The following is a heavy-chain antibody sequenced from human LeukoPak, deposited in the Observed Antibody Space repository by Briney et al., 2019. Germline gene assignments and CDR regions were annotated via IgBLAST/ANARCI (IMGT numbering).Heavy chain of an antibody. V-gene: IGHV4-30-2*03. D-gene: IGHD3-22*01. J-gene: IGHJ5*02. CDR2: IYHSGST. Sequence: PSQTLSLTCTVSGGSISSGGFYWSWIRQPAGKGLEWIGSIYHSGSTYYNPSLKSRVTISVDTSKNQFSLKLSSVTAADTAVYYCARRWTYYYDSSGYRKFDPWGQGTLVTVSS. CDR3: ARRWTYYYDSSGYRKFDP. CDR1: GGSISSGGFY.